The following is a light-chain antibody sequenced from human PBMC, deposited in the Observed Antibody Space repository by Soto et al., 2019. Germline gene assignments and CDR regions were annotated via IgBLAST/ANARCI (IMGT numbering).Light chain of an antibody. Sequence: ETVMTQSPATLSLSPGESATLSCRASHSIGSTLAWYQQKPGQGPRLLIYDTSARATGVPARFSGSGSGTEFILTISSVESEDFAIYYCQQHNDWPTFGQGTRLEIK. CDR2: DTS. J-gene: IGKJ5*01. V-gene: IGKV3-15*01. CDR3: QQHNDWPT. CDR1: HSIGST.